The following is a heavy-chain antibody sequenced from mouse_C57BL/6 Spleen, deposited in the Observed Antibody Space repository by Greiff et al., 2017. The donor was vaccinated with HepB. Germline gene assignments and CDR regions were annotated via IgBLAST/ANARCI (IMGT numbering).Heavy chain of an antibody. Sequence: DVQLQESGGGLVQPGGSMKLSCVASGFTFSNYWMNWVRQSPEKGLEWVAQIRLKSDNYATHYAESVKGRFTISRDDSKSSVYLQMNNLRAEDTGIYYCTSGTRYFDYWGQGTTLTVSS. J-gene: IGHJ2*01. CDR3: TSGTRYFDY. V-gene: IGHV6-3*01. CDR1: GFTFSNYW. D-gene: IGHD4-1*01. CDR2: IRLKSDNYAT.